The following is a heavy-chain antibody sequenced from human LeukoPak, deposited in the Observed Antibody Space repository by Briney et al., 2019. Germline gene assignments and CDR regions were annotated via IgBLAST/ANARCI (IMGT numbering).Heavy chain of an antibody. D-gene: IGHD2-2*01. Sequence: SETLSLTCAVYGGSFSGYYWSWIRQPPGKGLEWIGEINHSGSTNYNPSLKSRVTISVDTSKNQFSLKLSSVTAADTAVYYCARGSGVSRPAAPWGQGTLVTVSS. V-gene: IGHV4-34*01. J-gene: IGHJ4*02. CDR2: INHSGST. CDR1: GGSFSGYY. CDR3: ARGSGVSRPAAP.